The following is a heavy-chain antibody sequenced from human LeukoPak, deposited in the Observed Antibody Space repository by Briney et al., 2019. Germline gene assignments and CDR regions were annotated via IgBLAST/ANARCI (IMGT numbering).Heavy chain of an antibody. CDR1: GFTFSNYV. CDR2: IWYDGSNK. CDR3: ARDYDSSGYYSFQH. V-gene: IGHV3-33*01. J-gene: IGHJ1*01. Sequence: PGGSLRLSCAASGFTFSNYVMHWVRQAPGKGLEWVALIWYDGSNKYYADSVKGRFTISRDNSKNTLYLQMNSLRAEDTAVYYCARDYDSSGYYSFQHWGQGTLVTVSS. D-gene: IGHD3-22*01.